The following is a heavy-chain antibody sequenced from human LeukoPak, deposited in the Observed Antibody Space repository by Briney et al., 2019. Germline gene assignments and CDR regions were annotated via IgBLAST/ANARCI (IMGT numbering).Heavy chain of an antibody. CDR3: ARGRWSGYNNWFDP. Sequence: SETLSLTCAVSGDSISSGGYSWSWIRQPPGKGLEWIGYIYHSGSTYYNPSLKSRVTISVDRSKNQFSLKLSSVTAADTAVYYCARGRWSGYNNWFDPWGQGTLVTVSS. CDR2: IYHSGST. J-gene: IGHJ5*02. CDR1: GDSISSGGYS. D-gene: IGHD3-3*01. V-gene: IGHV4-30-2*01.